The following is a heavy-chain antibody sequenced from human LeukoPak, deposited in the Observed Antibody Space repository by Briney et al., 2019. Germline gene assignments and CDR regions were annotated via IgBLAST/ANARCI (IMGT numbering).Heavy chain of an antibody. V-gene: IGHV3-9*01. CDR2: ISRNNAR. CDR3: AKEDVTRKGYMDV. CDR1: GFIFDDYG. D-gene: IGHD1-14*01. J-gene: IGHJ6*04. Sequence: GGSLRLSREASGFIFDDYGMHWVRQAPGKGLEWVSGISRNNARGYAGSVRGRVTISRDNARNSLYLQMNSLREEDTALYYCAKEDVTRKGYMDVWGKGTTVTVSS.